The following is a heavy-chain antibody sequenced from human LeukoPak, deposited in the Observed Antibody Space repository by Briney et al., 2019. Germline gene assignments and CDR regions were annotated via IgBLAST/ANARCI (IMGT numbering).Heavy chain of an antibody. D-gene: IGHD4-17*01. V-gene: IGHV1-18*01. J-gene: IGHJ6*02. CDR3: ATTVTTGYYGMDV. Sequence: ASVKVSCEASGYTFTSYGISWVRQAPGQGLEWMGWISAYNGNTNYAQKLQGRVTMTTDTSTSTAYMELRSLRSDDTAVYYCATTVTTGYYGMDVWGQGTTVTVSS. CDR2: ISAYNGNT. CDR1: GYTFTSYG.